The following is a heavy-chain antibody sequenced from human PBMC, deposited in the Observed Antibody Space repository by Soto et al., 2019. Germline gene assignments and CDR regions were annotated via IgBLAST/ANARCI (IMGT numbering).Heavy chain of an antibody. J-gene: IGHJ6*02. Sequence: SVKVSCKASGGTFSSYAISWVRQAPGQGLEWMGGIIPIFGTANYAQKFQGRVTITADESTSTAYMELSSLRSEDTAVYYCAREGGYCTNGVCYSTYGMDVWGQGTTVIVSS. CDR3: AREGGYCTNGVCYSTYGMDV. CDR1: GGTFSSYA. CDR2: IIPIFGTA. V-gene: IGHV1-69*13. D-gene: IGHD2-8*01.